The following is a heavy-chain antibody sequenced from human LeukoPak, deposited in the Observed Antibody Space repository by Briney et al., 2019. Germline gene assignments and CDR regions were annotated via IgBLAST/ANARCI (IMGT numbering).Heavy chain of an antibody. J-gene: IGHJ4*02. Sequence: SETLSLTCAVSGGSISSGGYSWSWIRQPPGKGLEWIGYIYHSGSTYYNPSLKSRDTISVDTSKNQFSLKLSSVTAADTAVYYCARAPTVRYGNPFDYWGQGTLVTVSS. CDR1: GGSISSGGYS. CDR2: IYHSGST. CDR3: ARAPTVRYGNPFDY. D-gene: IGHD4-11*01. V-gene: IGHV4-30-2*01.